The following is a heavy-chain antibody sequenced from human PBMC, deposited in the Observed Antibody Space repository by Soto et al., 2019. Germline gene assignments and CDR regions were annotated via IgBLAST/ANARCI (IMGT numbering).Heavy chain of an antibody. D-gene: IGHD2-15*01. J-gene: IGHJ3*02. CDR3: ARHGHRYCSGGSCYADHDAFDI. Sequence: GESLKISCKGSGYSFTSYWISWVRQMPGKGLEWMGRIDPSDSYTNYSPSFQGHVTISADKSISTAYLQWSSLKASDTAMYYCARHGHRYCSGGSCYADHDAFDIWGQGTMVTVS. CDR2: IDPSDSYT. V-gene: IGHV5-10-1*01. CDR1: GYSFTSYW.